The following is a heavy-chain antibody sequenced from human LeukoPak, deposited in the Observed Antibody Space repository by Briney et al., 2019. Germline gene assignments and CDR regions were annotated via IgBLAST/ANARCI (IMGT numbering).Heavy chain of an antibody. J-gene: IGHJ3*02. D-gene: IGHD3-10*01. CDR3: ASYYYGSGSSYNAGGFDI. V-gene: IGHV1-18*01. CDR2: ISGYNGNT. Sequence: APVKGSFQASGYPFSSYGVSWGRPAPGQGLEWLGWISGYNGNTNYAQKLQGRVTMTTDTSTSTAYMELRSLRSDDTAMYYCASYYYGSGSSYNAGGFDIWGQGTMVTVSS. CDR1: GYPFSSYG.